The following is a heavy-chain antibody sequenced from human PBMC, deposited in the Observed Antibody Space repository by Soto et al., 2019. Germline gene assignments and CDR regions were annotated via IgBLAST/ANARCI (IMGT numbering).Heavy chain of an antibody. Sequence: GGSLRLSCAASGFTFYMHVMHWVRQAPGKGLEWVAVIWNDGSNKYYADSVEGRFTISRDNSKNMLYLQMNSLRAEDAAVYYCAREHSNRRYHHFVQWGQGTPVTVSS. CDR1: GFTFYMHV. CDR3: AREHSNRRYHHFVQ. J-gene: IGHJ4*02. V-gene: IGHV3-33*01. D-gene: IGHD6-13*01. CDR2: IWNDGSNK.